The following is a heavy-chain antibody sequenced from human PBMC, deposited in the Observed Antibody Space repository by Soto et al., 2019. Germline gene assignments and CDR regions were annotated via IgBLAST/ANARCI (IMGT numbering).Heavy chain of an antibody. J-gene: IGHJ3*02. V-gene: IGHV4-59*01. Sequence: VQLQESGPGLVKPSETLSLTCTVSGGSISSYYWSWIRQPPGKGLEWIGYIYYSGSTNYNPSLKSRVTISVDTSKNQFSLKLSSVTAADTAVYYCARGRGGWFINQLLNAFDIWGQGTMVTVSS. CDR3: ARGRGGWFINQLLNAFDI. CDR2: IYYSGST. D-gene: IGHD2-2*01. CDR1: GGSISSYY.